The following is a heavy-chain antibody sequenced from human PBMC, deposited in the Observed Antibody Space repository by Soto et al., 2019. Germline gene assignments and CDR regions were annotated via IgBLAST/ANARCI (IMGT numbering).Heavy chain of an antibody. CDR1: GFTFSNAW. J-gene: IGHJ6*03. V-gene: IGHV3-15*01. Sequence: GGSLRLSCAASGFTFSNAWMSWVRQAPGKGLEWVGRIKSKTDGGTTEYAAPVKGRFTISGVDSKNTLYLQMTSLKTADTAVYYCTPGPIVVVPAAMPENNYYMDVWGKGTTVTVSS. D-gene: IGHD2-2*01. CDR2: IKSKTDGGTT. CDR3: TPGPIVVVPAAMPENNYYMDV.